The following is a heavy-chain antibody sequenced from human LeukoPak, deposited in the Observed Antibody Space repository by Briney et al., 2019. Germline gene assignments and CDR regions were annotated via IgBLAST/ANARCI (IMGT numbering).Heavy chain of an antibody. Sequence: SETLSLTCTVSGGSISGYCWSWIRQPPGKGLEWIGYIYYSGSTNYNPSLKSRVTISVDTSKNQFSLKLSSVTAADTAVYYCARVFGDYYDSSGYHYYYYMDVWGKGTTVTVSS. CDR2: IYYSGST. CDR1: GGSISGYC. V-gene: IGHV4-59*01. CDR3: ARVFGDYYDSSGYHYYYYMDV. D-gene: IGHD3-22*01. J-gene: IGHJ6*03.